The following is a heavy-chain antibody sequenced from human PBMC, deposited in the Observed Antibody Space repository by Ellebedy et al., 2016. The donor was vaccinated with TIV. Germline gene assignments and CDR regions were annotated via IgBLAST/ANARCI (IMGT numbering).Heavy chain of an antibody. J-gene: IGHJ4*02. CDR1: GFSFDAYT. CDR3: AKESGFGSEGLDS. CDR2: ITWDGSDT. D-gene: IGHD3-10*01. V-gene: IGHV3-43*01. Sequence: GGSLRLSXTASGFSFDAYTMHWVRHVPGKGLEWVSLITWDGSDTFYADSVRGRSTISRDNIKNSLYLQMDSLKTEDAALYYCAKESGFGSEGLDSWGRGSLVTVSS.